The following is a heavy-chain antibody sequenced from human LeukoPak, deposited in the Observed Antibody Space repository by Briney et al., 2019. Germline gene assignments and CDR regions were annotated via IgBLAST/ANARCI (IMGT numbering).Heavy chain of an antibody. Sequence: PGGSLRLSCAASGFTFSSYWMHWVRQAPGKGLVWVSRINSDGSSTSSADSVKGRFTISRDDAKNTLYLQMNSLRAEDTAVYYCARVGRELTIDYWVQGTLVTVSS. CDR1: GFTFSSYW. J-gene: IGHJ4*02. D-gene: IGHD1-26*01. CDR3: ARVGRELTIDY. CDR2: INSDGSST. V-gene: IGHV3-74*01.